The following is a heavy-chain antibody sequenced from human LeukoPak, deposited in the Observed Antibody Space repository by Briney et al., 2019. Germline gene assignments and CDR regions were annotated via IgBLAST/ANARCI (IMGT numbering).Heavy chain of an antibody. Sequence: PSQTLSLTCTVSGGSISSGGYYWSWIRQPPGEGLEWIGRIYTSGSTNYNPSLKSRVTMSVDTSKNQFSLKLSSVTAADTAVYYCASTHGYYYYYYMDVWGKGTTVTVSS. V-gene: IGHV4-61*02. CDR1: GGSISSGGYY. CDR3: ASTHGYYYYYYMDV. CDR2: IYTSGST. J-gene: IGHJ6*03.